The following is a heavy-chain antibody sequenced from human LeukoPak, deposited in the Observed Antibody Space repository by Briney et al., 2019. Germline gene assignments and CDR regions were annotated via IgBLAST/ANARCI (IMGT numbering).Heavy chain of an antibody. Sequence: SGTLSLTCAVSGGSISSSNWWSWVRQPPGKGLEWIGEIYHSGSTNYNPSLKSQVTISVDKSKNQFSLKLSSVTAADTAVYYCARVGGYSSGWTNWFDPWGQGTLVTVSS. J-gene: IGHJ5*02. D-gene: IGHD6-19*01. V-gene: IGHV4-4*02. CDR3: ARVGGYSSGWTNWFDP. CDR1: GGSISSSNW. CDR2: IYHSGST.